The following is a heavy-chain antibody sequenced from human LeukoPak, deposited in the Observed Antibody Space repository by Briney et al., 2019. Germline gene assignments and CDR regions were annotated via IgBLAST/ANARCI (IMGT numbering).Heavy chain of an antibody. CDR2: IYTSGST. CDR1: GGSISSGSYY. V-gene: IGHV4-61*02. Sequence: SETLSLTCTVSGGSISSGSYYWSWIRQPAGKGLEWIGRIYTSGSTNYNPSLKSRVTISVDTSKNQFSLKLSSVTAADTAVYYCARGSWFDPWGQGTLVTASS. D-gene: IGHD3-10*01. J-gene: IGHJ5*02. CDR3: ARGSWFDP.